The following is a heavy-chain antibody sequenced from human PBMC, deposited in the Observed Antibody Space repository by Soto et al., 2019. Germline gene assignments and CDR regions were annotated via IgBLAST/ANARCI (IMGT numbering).Heavy chain of an antibody. CDR1: GFICSSYD. Sequence: PGGSLRLSCAASGFICSSYDMSWVRQAPGKGLEWVSTILVGGSTHYPDSVKGRFTISRDNPKNTVFLQMNSLTAGDTAVYYCAKATATGGGAFDICGQGTMVTVSS. D-gene: IGHD2-8*02. J-gene: IGHJ3*02. CDR2: ILVGGST. V-gene: IGHV3-23*01. CDR3: AKATATGGGAFDI.